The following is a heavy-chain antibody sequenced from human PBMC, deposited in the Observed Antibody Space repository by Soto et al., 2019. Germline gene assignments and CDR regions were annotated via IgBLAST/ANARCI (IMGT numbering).Heavy chain of an antibody. Sequence: VQLVESGGGVVQPGRSLRLSCAASGFTFSDYAMHWVRQAPGKGLEWVAVVSHDGRNTHYADSVKGRFTISRDSSKNTVSLEMTSLRAEGTAVDYCAKGGRQWLVTSDFLYWGQGARVTVSS. V-gene: IGHV3-30*18. CDR2: VSHDGRNT. D-gene: IGHD6-19*01. CDR1: GFTFSDYA. CDR3: AKGGRQWLVTSDFLY. J-gene: IGHJ4*02.